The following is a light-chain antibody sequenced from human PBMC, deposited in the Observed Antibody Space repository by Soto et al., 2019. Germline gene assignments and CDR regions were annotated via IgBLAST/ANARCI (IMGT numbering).Light chain of an antibody. CDR3: RQYGTSPPIT. J-gene: IGKJ5*01. CDR1: QSVDSNY. CDR2: GAS. V-gene: IGKV3-20*01. Sequence: EVVLTQSPGTLSLSPGERATLSCRASQSVDSNYFAWYQQRPGQAPRLLIYGASSRATGIPDRFSGSGSGTDFTLTINRLEPEDFAMYYCRQYGTSPPITFGQGTRLE.